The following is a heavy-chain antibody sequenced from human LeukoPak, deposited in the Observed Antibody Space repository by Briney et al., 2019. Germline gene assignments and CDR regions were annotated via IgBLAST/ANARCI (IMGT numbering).Heavy chain of an antibody. J-gene: IGHJ3*02. CDR3: ASQKSGYYLPDAFDI. D-gene: IGHD3-22*01. V-gene: IGHV3-30-3*01. CDR2: ISYDGSNK. CDR1: GFTFSSYA. Sequence: GGSLRLSCAASGFTFSSYAMHWVRQAPGKGLEWVAVISYDGSNKYYADSVKGRFTISRDNSKNTLYLQMNSLRAEDTAVYYCASQKSGYYLPDAFDIWGQGTMVTVSS.